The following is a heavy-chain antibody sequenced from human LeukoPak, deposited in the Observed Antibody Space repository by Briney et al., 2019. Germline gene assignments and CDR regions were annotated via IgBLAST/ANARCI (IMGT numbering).Heavy chain of an antibody. J-gene: IGHJ5*02. CDR3: ARGDGDYGWFDP. CDR1: GGSISSYY. D-gene: IGHD4-17*01. CDR2: IYYTGST. Sequence: SETLSLTCTVSGGSISSYYWSWIRQPPGNGLEWIGYIYYTGSTNYNPSLKSRVTISVDTSKNHFSLKLSSVTAADTAVYYCARGDGDYGWFDPWGQGTLVTVSS. V-gene: IGHV4-59*01.